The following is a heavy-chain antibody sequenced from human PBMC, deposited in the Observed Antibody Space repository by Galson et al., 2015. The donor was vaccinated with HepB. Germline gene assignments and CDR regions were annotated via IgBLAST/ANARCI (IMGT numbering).Heavy chain of an antibody. CDR2: ISSSSSYI. V-gene: IGHV3-21*01. Sequence: SLRLSCAASGFTFSSYSMNWVRQAPGKGLEWVSSISSSSSYIYYADSVKGRFTISRDNAKNSLYLQMNSLRAEDTAVYYCARDYYGSGSYYDVPYYYYGMDVWGQGTTVTVSS. D-gene: IGHD3-10*01. CDR1: GFTFSSYS. CDR3: ARDYYGSGSYYDVPYYYYGMDV. J-gene: IGHJ6*02.